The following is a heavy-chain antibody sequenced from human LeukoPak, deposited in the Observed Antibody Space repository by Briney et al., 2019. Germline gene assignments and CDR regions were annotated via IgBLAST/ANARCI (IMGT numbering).Heavy chain of an antibody. CDR1: GFTFDDYA. D-gene: IGHD6-13*01. CDR3: AKDTTPWEQQLVRWYFDL. CDR2: ISWNSGSI. V-gene: IGHV3-9*01. J-gene: IGHJ2*01. Sequence: GGSLRLSCAASGFTFDDYAMHWVRQAPGKGLEWVSGISWNSGSIGYADSVKGRFTISRDNAKNSLYLQMNSLRAEDTALYYCAKDTTPWEQQLVRWYFDLWGRGTLVTVSS.